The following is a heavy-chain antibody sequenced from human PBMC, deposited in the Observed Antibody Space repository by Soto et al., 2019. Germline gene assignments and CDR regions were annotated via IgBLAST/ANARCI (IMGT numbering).Heavy chain of an antibody. V-gene: IGHV4-31*03. D-gene: IGHD2-15*01. J-gene: IGHJ5*02. CDR2: IYYSGST. Sequence: QVQLQESGPGLVKPSQTLSLTCTVSGGSISSGGYYWSWIRQHPGKGLEWIGYIYYSGSTYYNPSLKSRVTISVDTSKNQFSLKLSSVTAADTAVYYCARALDCSGGSCYSVGGLRFDPWGQGTLVTVSS. CDR1: GGSISSGGYY. CDR3: ARALDCSGGSCYSVGGLRFDP.